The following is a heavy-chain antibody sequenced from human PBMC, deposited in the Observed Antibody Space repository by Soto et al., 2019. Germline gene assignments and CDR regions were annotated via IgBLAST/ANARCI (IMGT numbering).Heavy chain of an antibody. CDR1: GFTFSSYG. Sequence: GGSLRLSCAASGFTFSSYGMHWVRQAPGKGLEWVAVISYDGSNKYYADSVKGRFTISRDNSKNTLYLQMNSLRAEDTAVYYCAKYSHNLQLGRYYFDYWGQGTLVTVSS. CDR2: ISYDGSNK. J-gene: IGHJ4*02. CDR3: AKYSHNLQLGRYYFDY. D-gene: IGHD6-6*01. V-gene: IGHV3-30*18.